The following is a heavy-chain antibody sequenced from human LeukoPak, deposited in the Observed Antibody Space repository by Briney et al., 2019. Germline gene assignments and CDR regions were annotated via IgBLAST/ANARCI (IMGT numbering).Heavy chain of an antibody. J-gene: IGHJ4*02. CDR3: AKDYLPYDY. CDR1: GFTFSSYG. V-gene: IGHV3-30*18. Sequence: GGSLRLPCAASGFTFSSYGMHWVRQAPGKGLEWVAVISYDGSNKYCADSVKGRFTISRDNSKNTLYLQMNSLRAEDTAVYYCAKDYLPYDYWGQGTLVTVSS. CDR2: ISYDGSNK.